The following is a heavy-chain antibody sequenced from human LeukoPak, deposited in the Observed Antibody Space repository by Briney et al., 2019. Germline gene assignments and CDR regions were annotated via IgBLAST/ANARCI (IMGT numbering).Heavy chain of an antibody. J-gene: IGHJ5*02. CDR1: GFSISSDYY. Sequence: SETLSLTCTVSGFSISSDYYWGWIRQPPGKGLEWLGSVSHSGITYYKSSLNSRVTILVDTSKNHFSLTVNSVTAADTAVYYCARLVIPWGQGILVTVSS. D-gene: IGHD3-10*01. V-gene: IGHV4-38-2*02. CDR3: ARLVIP. CDR2: VSHSGIT.